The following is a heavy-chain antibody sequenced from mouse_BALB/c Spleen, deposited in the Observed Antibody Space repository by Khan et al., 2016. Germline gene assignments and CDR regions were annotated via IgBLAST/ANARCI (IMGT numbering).Heavy chain of an antibody. V-gene: IGHV1-87*01. D-gene: IGHD2-10*01. CDR1: GYTFTSYW. CDR3: ARGNSYYDNDY. J-gene: IGHJ2*01. CDR2: IYPGAGDT. Sequence: QVQLQQSGAELARPGASVKLSCKASGYTFTSYWMQWVKQRPGQGLEWIGAIYPGAGDTRYTQKFKGKATLTADKSSSTAYMQLSSLASEDSAVYYCARGNSYYDNDYWGQGTTLTVSS.